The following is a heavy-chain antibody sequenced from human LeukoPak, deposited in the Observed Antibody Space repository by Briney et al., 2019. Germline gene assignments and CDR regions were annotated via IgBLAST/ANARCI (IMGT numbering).Heavy chain of an antibody. J-gene: IGHJ5*02. CDR1: GYSFTSYW. V-gene: IGHV5-10-1*01. CDR2: IDPSDSYT. Sequence: GESLKISCKGSGYSFTSYWISWVRQMPGKGLEWMGRIDPSDSYTNYSPSFQGHVTISADKSISTAHLQWSSLKASDTAMYYCARHRSGSGSYYEDGDWFDPWGQGTLVTVSS. D-gene: IGHD3-10*01. CDR3: ARHRSGSGSYYEDGDWFDP.